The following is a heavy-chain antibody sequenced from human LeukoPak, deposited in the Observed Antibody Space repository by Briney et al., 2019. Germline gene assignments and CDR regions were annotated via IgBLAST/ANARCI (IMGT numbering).Heavy chain of an antibody. J-gene: IGHJ4*02. D-gene: IGHD3-9*01. CDR3: ARHSILAGGGYYDY. CDR2: ISYSGTT. Sequence: SVTLSLTCPVSGGSVSNFYWTWIRQPPGKGLEWIGYISYSGTTNYNPSLMSRVTISVDTSQNQFSLRLSSVTAADTAVYYCARHSILAGGGYYDYWGQGALVTVSS. CDR1: GGSVSNFY. V-gene: IGHV4-59*08.